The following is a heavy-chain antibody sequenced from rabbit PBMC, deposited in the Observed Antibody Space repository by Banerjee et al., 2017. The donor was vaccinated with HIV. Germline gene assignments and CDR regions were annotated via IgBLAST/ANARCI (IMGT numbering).Heavy chain of an antibody. CDR1: GFSFSSSYW. V-gene: IGHV1S45*01. CDR3: AREEYVGYGYANL. Sequence: EESGGDLVKHEGSLTLTCTASGFSFSSSYWICWIRQAPGKGLEWIACIDAGSNGNTYYASWAKGRFTVSKTSSTTVTLQMTSLTAADTATYFCAREEYVGYGYANLWGPGHPRHRL. CDR2: IDAGSNGNT. D-gene: IGHD6-1*01. J-gene: IGHJ4*01.